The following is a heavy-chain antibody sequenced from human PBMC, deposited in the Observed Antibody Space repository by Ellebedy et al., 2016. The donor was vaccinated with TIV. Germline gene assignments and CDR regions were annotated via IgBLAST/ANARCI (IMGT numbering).Heavy chain of an antibody. CDR2: INPSGGST. Sequence: AASVKVSCKASGYTFTSYYMHWVRQAPGQGLEWMGIINPSGGSTSYAQKFQGRVTVTRDTSTSTVYMELSSLRSEDTAVYYCARDPETYDILTGYHYYYYGMDVWGQGTTVTVSS. V-gene: IGHV1-46*01. D-gene: IGHD3-9*01. CDR3: ARDPETYDILTGYHYYYYGMDV. CDR1: GYTFTSYY. J-gene: IGHJ6*02.